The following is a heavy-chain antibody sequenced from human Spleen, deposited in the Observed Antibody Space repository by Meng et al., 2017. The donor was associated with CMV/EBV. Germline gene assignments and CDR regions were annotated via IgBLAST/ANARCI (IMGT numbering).Heavy chain of an antibody. D-gene: IGHD7-27*01. J-gene: IGHJ5*02. V-gene: IGHV4-34*01. Sequence: SETLSLTCAVYGGSFSGYYWSWIRQPPGKGLEWIGEINHSGSTNYNPSLKSRVTISVDTSKNHFSLKLNSLTAADTAVYYCARSPPNWGWFDPWGQGTLVTVSS. CDR3: ARSPPNWGWFDP. CDR2: INHSGST. CDR1: GGSFSGYY.